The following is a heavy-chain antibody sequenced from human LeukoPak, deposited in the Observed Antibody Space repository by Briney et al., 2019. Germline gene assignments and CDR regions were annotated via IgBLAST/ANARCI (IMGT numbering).Heavy chain of an antibody. D-gene: IGHD3-10*01. V-gene: IGHV3-7*01. J-gene: IGHJ4*02. CDR3: LSGSGH. Sequence: GGSLRLSCAAAGFIFRNYWMGWVRQAPGKGLEWVANINEDGSEKYYVASVKGRFIISRDNAENSLYLQMNTLRAEDTAVFYCLSGSGHCGQGSLVTVSS. CDR2: INEDGSEK. CDR1: GFIFRNYW.